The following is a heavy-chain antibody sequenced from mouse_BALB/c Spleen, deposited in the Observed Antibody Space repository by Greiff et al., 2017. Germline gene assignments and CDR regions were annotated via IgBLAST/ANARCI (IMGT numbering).Heavy chain of an antibody. D-gene: IGHD2-14*01. CDR2: IDPSDSYT. CDR3: ARRVRSYFDY. J-gene: IGHJ2*01. V-gene: IGHV1-69*02. Sequence: VQLQQPGAELVKPGASVKLSCKASGYTFTSYWMHWVKQRPGQGLEWIGEIDPSDSYTNYNQKFKGKATLTVDKSSSTAYMQLSSLTSEDSAVYYCARRVRSYFDYWGQGTTLTVSS. CDR1: GYTFTSYW.